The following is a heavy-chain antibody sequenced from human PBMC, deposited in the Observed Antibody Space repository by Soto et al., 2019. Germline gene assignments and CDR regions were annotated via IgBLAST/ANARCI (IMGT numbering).Heavy chain of an antibody. J-gene: IGHJ4*01. V-gene: IGHV3-15*07. CDR1: GFTFSNAW. CDR3: TTDSYSTIIIVRFDY. Sequence: GSLRLSCAASGFTFSNAWINWVRQAPGKGLEWVGRIKSKTDGGTTDYVAPVKGRFAISRDDSNNMVYLQMNSLKIEDTAVYYCTTDSYSTIIIVRFDYWGHGTLVTVSS. D-gene: IGHD3-22*01. CDR2: IKSKTDGGTT.